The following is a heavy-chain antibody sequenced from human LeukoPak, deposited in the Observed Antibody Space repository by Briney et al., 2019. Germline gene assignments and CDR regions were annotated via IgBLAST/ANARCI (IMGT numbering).Heavy chain of an antibody. J-gene: IGHJ4*02. V-gene: IGHV1-2*02. CDR1: GYSFTDYY. CDR3: ARDRYSGSYHYFDY. D-gene: IGHD1-26*01. Sequence: ASVKVSCKASGYSFTDYYIHWVRQAPGQGLEWMGWINPNSGGTNYAQKFQGRVTMTRDTSISTAYMELSRLRSDDTAVYYCARDRYSGSYHYFDYWGQGTLVTVSS. CDR2: INPNSGGT.